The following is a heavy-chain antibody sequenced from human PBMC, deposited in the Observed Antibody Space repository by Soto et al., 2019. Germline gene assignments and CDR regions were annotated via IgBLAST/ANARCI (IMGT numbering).Heavy chain of an antibody. CDR2: ISSGGSHT. CDR3: ARVRGGGTDL. J-gene: IGHJ5*02. V-gene: IGHV3-11*06. D-gene: IGHD3-16*01. Sequence: PGGSLRLSCAGAGFTFSEHYMSWIRQAPGKGLEWVAYISSGGSHTDYADSVGGRFTSSRDNAKSSLYLQMSSLRDEDTAVYFCARVRGGGTDLLGPGTLVTVSS. CDR1: GFTFSEHY.